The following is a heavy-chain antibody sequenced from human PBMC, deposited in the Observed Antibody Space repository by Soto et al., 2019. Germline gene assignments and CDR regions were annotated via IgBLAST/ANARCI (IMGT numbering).Heavy chain of an antibody. V-gene: IGHV4-59*01. Sequence: FATRSLTCTVSGGSISSYYWSWIRPPPGKGLEWIGYIYYSGSTNYNPSLKSRVTISVDTSKNQFSLKLSSVTAADTAVYYCARWHGYSSSWDTASDAFDIWGQGTMVTVSS. J-gene: IGHJ3*02. CDR1: GGSISSYY. CDR3: ARWHGYSSSWDTASDAFDI. CDR2: IYYSGST. D-gene: IGHD6-13*01.